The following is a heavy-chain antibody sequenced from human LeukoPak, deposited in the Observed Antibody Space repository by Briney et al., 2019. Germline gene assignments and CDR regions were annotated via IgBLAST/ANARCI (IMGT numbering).Heavy chain of an antibody. CDR1: GYTFTTCD. J-gene: IGHJ4*02. Sequence: ASVKVSCKASGYTFTTCDINWERQATGQGLEWLGWMNPNSGNTGYAQSFQGRVTMTRDTSISTAYMELSNLRSEDTAIYYCTRGSSGRRDYWGQGTLVTVSS. CDR2: MNPNSGNT. CDR3: TRGSSGRRDY. D-gene: IGHD6-19*01. V-gene: IGHV1-8*01.